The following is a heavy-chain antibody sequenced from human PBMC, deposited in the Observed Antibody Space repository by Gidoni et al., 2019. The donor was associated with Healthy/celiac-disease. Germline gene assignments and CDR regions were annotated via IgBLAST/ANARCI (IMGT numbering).Heavy chain of an antibody. J-gene: IGHJ6*02. CDR3: ARDKEAYGDYSNYYYYYGMDV. CDR2: ISSSSSYI. V-gene: IGHV3-21*01. D-gene: IGHD4-17*01. CDR1: GFTFSSYS. Sequence: EVQLVESGGGLVKPGGSLRLSCAASGFTFSSYSMNWVRQAPGKGLEWVSSISSSSSYIYYADSVKGRFTISRDNAKNSLYLQMNSLRAEDTAVYYCARDKEAYGDYSNYYYYYGMDVWGQGTTVTVSS.